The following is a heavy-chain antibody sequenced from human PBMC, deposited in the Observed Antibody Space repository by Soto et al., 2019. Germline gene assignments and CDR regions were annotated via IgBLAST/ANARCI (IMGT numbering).Heavy chain of an antibody. J-gene: IGHJ4*02. CDR1: GGPFSSYA. V-gene: IGHV1-69*13. CDR2: IIPIFGTA. Sequence: GASVKVSFKASGGPFSSYAISWVRQAPGQGLEWMGGIIPIFGTANYAQKFQGRVTITADESTSTAYMELSSLRSEDTAVYYCARDIPFDDFWSGRKYYFDYWGQGTLVTVSS. D-gene: IGHD3-3*01. CDR3: ARDIPFDDFWSGRKYYFDY.